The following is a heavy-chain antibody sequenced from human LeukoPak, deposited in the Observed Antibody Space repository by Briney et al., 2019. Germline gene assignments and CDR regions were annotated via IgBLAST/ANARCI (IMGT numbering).Heavy chain of an antibody. CDR1: GFTFSSYG. Sequence: GRSLRLSCAASGFTFSSYGMHWVRQAPGKGLEWVAVIWYDGSNKYYADSVKGRFTISRDNSKNTLYLQMNSLRAEDTAVHYCASSRGYSYGYYFDYWGQGTLVTVSS. J-gene: IGHJ4*02. CDR3: ASSRGYSYGYYFDY. D-gene: IGHD5-18*01. V-gene: IGHV3-33*01. CDR2: IWYDGSNK.